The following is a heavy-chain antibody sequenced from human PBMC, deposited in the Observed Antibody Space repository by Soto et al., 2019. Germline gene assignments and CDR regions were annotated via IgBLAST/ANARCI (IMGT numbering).Heavy chain of an antibody. V-gene: IGHV1-18*01. D-gene: IGHD6-13*01. J-gene: IGHJ3*02. CDR1: GYTFTSYG. Sequence: ASVKVSCKASGYTFTSYGISWVRQAPGQGLEWMGWISAYNGNTNYAQKLQGRVTMTTDTSTSTAYMELRSLSSDDTAVYYCARETQQGSSKDTKATVAPDAFDIWGQGTMVTVSS. CDR3: ARETQQGSSKDTKATVAPDAFDI. CDR2: ISAYNGNT.